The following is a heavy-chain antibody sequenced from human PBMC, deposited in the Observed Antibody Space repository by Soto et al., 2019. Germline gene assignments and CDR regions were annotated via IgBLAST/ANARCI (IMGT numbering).Heavy chain of an antibody. CDR2: ISNSGTTM. CDR1: GFSFSDHY. J-gene: IGHJ4*02. CDR3: ARDGGFMGSSGDKVHY. Sequence: QVQLVESGGGLVKPGGSLRLSCAASGFSFSDHYMSWIRQAPGKGLEWVSYISNSGTTMYSADSVKGRFTISRDNAKNSLYLQMNSLGDEDTAVYYCARDGGFMGSSGDKVHYWGRGTLVTVSS. V-gene: IGHV3-11*01. D-gene: IGHD6-19*01.